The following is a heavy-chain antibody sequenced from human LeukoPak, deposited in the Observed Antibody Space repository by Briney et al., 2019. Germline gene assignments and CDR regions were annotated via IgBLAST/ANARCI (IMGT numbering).Heavy chain of an antibody. CDR2: INHSGST. J-gene: IGHJ3*02. CDR1: GGSFSGYY. CDR3: ARGPPWIQLWLRGAFDI. V-gene: IGHV4-34*01. Sequence: SETLSLTWAVYGGSFSGYYWSWIRQPPGKGPEWIGEINHSGSTNYNPSLKSRVTISVDTSKNQFSLKLSSVTAADTAVYYCARGPPWIQLWLRGAFDIWGQGTMVTVSS. D-gene: IGHD5-18*01.